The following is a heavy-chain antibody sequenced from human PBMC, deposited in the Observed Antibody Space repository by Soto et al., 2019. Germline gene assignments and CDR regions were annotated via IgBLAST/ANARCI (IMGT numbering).Heavy chain of an antibody. V-gene: IGHV3-23*01. CDR2: TARAGNT. Sequence: GGSLRLSCAASGFTFSSYAMNWVRQAPGKGLEWVSLTARAGNTYYADSVKGRFTVSRDSSENTLYLQMNGLRADDTAVYYCAIGMSSGWPRDTFDIRAQRTMDTGSS. CDR1: GFTFSSYA. CDR3: AIGMSSGWPRDTFDI. J-gene: IGHJ3*02. D-gene: IGHD6-25*01.